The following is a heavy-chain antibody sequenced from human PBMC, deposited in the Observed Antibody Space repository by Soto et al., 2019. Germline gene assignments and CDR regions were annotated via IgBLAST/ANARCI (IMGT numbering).Heavy chain of an antibody. D-gene: IGHD2-2*02. CDR1: GGTFSSYA. CDR3: EREYCRSTSCYNYHYYGMEV. CDR2: IIPIFGTA. Sequence: SVKVSCKASGGTFSSYAISWVRQAPGQGLEWMGGIIPIFGTANYAQKFQGRVTITADESTSTAYMELSRLRSEDTSVYYCEREYCRSTSCYNYHYYGMEVWGRGTTITVCS. V-gene: IGHV1-69*13. J-gene: IGHJ6*02.